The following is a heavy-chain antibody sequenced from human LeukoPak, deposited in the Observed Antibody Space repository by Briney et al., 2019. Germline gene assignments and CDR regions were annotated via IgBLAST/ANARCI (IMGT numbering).Heavy chain of an antibody. CDR2: ISNNGGST. CDR3: AKVVGPFDY. D-gene: IGHD1-26*01. Sequence: GGSLRLSCAASGFTFSSYSMNWVRQAPGKGLEWVSSISNNGGSTYYADSVKGRFTISRDNSKNTLYLQMNSLRAEDTAVYYCAKVVGPFDYWGQGTLVTVSS. J-gene: IGHJ4*02. CDR1: GFTFSSYS. V-gene: IGHV3-23*01.